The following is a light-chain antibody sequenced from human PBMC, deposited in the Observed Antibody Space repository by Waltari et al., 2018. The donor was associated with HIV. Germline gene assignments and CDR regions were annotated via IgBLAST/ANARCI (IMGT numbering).Light chain of an antibody. CDR1: TGAVPSDYY. CDR2: DID. V-gene: IGLV7-43*01. Sequence: QTVVTQEPSLTVSPGGPVTLTCASSTGAVPSDYYANWFQQKPGQAPRPLIYDIDHKHSWTPARFSVSLLGGKAALTLSAVQPEDEAEYYCLLYYGGAWVFGGGTKLTVL. J-gene: IGLJ3*02. CDR3: LLYYGGAWV.